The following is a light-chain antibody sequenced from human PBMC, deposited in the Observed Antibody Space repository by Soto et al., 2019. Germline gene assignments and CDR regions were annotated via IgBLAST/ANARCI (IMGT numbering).Light chain of an antibody. Sequence: NFMLTQPHSVSESPGKTVTISCTRSSGSIASNYVQWYQQRPGSAPTTVIYEDNQRPSGVPDRFSGSIDSSSNSASLTISGLKTEGEPDNNCRFYQSSSFGVLGGGTTLTV. V-gene: IGLV6-57*03. CDR2: EDN. J-gene: IGLJ3*02. CDR3: RFYQSSSFGV. CDR1: SGSIASNY.